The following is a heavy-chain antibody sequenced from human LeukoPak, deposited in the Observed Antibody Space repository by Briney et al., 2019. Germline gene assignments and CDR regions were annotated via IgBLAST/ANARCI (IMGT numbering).Heavy chain of an antibody. J-gene: IGHJ4*02. CDR2: ISYDGSSE. D-gene: IGHD3-22*01. CDR1: GFTFGNYG. CDR3: AREGSSGYYPY. Sequence: GGSLRLSCAVSGFTFGNYGMHWVRQAPGKGLEWVALISYDGSSEYYAGSVKGRFTISRDNSKNTLYLQMNSLRAEDTAVYYCAREGSSGYYPYWGQGILVTVSS. V-gene: IGHV3-30*03.